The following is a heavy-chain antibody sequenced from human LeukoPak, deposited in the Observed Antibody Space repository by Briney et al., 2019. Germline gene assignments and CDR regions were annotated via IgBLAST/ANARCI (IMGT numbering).Heavy chain of an antibody. Sequence: PGGSLRLSCAASGFTVSNNYMSWVRQAPGKGLEWVSVIYSGGSTYYADSVKGRFTISRDNSKNTLHLQMNSLRAEDTALYYCARGRVSVYSSGWYYGNWGQGTLVTVSS. J-gene: IGHJ4*02. CDR3: ARGRVSVYSSGWYYGN. V-gene: IGHV3-66*01. CDR1: GFTVSNNY. CDR2: IYSGGST. D-gene: IGHD6-13*01.